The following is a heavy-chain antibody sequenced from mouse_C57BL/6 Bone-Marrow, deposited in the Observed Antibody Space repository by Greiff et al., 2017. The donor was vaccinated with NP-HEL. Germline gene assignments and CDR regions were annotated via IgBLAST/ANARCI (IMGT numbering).Heavy chain of an antibody. Sequence: QVQLKQSGAELVRPGASVTLSCKASGYTFTDYEMHWVKQTPVHGLEWIGAIDPETGGTAYNQKFKGKAILTADKSSSTAYMELRSLTSEDSAVYYCTRSPRLLYAMDYWGQGTSVTVSS. V-gene: IGHV1-15*01. CDR3: TRSPRLLYAMDY. J-gene: IGHJ4*01. D-gene: IGHD2-3*01. CDR1: GYTFTDYE. CDR2: IDPETGGT.